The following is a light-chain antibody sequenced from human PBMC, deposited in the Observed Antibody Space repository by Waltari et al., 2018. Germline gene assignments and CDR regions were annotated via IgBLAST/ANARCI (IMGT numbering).Light chain of an antibody. V-gene: IGLV1-44*01. CDR1: SSNIGVNV. J-gene: IGLJ1*01. CDR3: AVWDDNLSGVV. CDR2: TND. Sequence: QSVLAQPPSVSGPPGQRVTIFCSGGSSNIGVNVVNWYQHLPGTSPRLLIFTNDQRPSGVPDRFYGSKSGTSASLAISGLQSEDEGHYYCAVWDDNLSGVVFGAGTQVTVL.